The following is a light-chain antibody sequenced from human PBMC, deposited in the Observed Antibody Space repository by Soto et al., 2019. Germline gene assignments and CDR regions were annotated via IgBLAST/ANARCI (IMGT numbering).Light chain of an antibody. CDR2: WAS. Sequence: DIVMTQSPDSLAVSLGERATINCKSSQSVLYSSNNKNYLAWYQQKPGQPPKLLIYWASTRESGVPDRFSGRGSWTDFTLTIRSLQAEDGGVYSCQQYYSTPLTFGGGNQVEIK. CDR1: QSVLYSSNNKNY. V-gene: IGKV4-1*01. CDR3: QQYYSTPLT. J-gene: IGKJ4*01.